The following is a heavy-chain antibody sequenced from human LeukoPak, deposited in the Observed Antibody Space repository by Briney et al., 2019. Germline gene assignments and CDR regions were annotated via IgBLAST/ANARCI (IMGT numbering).Heavy chain of an antibody. Sequence: SETLSLTCTVSGGSISSHYWSWIRQPPGKGLEWIGYIYYSGSTNYNPSLKSRVTISVDTSKNQFSLKLSSVTAADTAVYYCARGLDSSGYYYLPRFDYWGQGTLVTVSS. CDR2: IYYSGST. CDR3: ARGLDSSGYYYLPRFDY. CDR1: GGSISSHY. D-gene: IGHD3-22*01. J-gene: IGHJ4*02. V-gene: IGHV4-59*11.